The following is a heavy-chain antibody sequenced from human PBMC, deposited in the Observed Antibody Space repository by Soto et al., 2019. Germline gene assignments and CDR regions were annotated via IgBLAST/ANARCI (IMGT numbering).Heavy chain of an antibody. CDR1: GFTFNTYS. J-gene: IGHJ3*01. Sequence: GGSLRLSCAASGFTFNTYSMNWVRQAPGKGLEWVSYISSRSTTIYYADSVRGRFTISRDNAKNSLYLQMNSLRADDTAMYYCASYNWNDVKAFDFWGQGTMVNVSS. CDR2: ISSRSTTI. D-gene: IGHD1-1*01. CDR3: ASYNWNDVKAFDF. V-gene: IGHV3-48*01.